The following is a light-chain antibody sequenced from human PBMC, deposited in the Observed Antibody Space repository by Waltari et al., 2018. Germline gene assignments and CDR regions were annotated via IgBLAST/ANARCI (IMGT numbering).Light chain of an antibody. CDR2: DAS. Sequence: EIVLTQSPGTLSLSPGERAILSCRSSQNVGRSLCWYQQKNGQAPRRLIYDASTRATGIPDRFSGGGSGTDFSLTISRLEPEDFAVYYCQMYVRLPATFGQGTKVEI. V-gene: IGKV3-20*01. CDR3: QMYVRLPAT. J-gene: IGKJ1*01. CDR1: QNVGRS.